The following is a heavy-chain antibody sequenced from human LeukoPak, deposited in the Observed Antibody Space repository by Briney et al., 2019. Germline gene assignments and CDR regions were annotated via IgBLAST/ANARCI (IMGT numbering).Heavy chain of an antibody. CDR1: GFTFSSYS. CDR3: ARDYYYDSSGLRPLGWFDP. J-gene: IGHJ5*02. Sequence: GGSLRLSCAASGFTFSSYSVNWVRQAPGKGLEWDSYISSSSSTIYYADAVKCRFTISRDNAKNSLYLQMNRVRDEDTAVYYCARDYYYDSSGLRPLGWFDPWGQGTLVTVSS. CDR2: ISSSSSTI. D-gene: IGHD3-22*01. V-gene: IGHV3-48*02.